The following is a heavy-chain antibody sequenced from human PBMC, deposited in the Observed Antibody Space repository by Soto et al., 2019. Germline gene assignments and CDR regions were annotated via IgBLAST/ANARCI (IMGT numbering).Heavy chain of an antibody. CDR2: ISYDGSNK. CDR3: HSGSRIFDY. Sequence: QVQLVESGGGVVQPGRSLRLSCAASGLTFSSYGLQGFRQPPGKGLEWVAVISYDGSNKYYADSVKGRFTISRDNSKNTLYLQMNSLRAEDTAVYYCHSGSRIFDYWGQGTLVTVSS. V-gene: IGHV3-30*03. CDR1: GLTFSSYG. D-gene: IGHD1-26*01. J-gene: IGHJ4*02.